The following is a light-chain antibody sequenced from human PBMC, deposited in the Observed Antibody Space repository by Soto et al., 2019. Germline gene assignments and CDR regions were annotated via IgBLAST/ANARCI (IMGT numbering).Light chain of an antibody. CDR3: KQYGTLPWT. CDR1: QSLVHSDGNTY. J-gene: IGKJ1*01. CDR2: DIS. V-gene: IGKV2-24*01. Sequence: DIVMTQTPLSSPVTLGQPASISCRSNQSLVHSDGNTYLSWLQQRPGQPPRLLIYDISNRVSGVPDRFSGSGSGADFTLTISRLEPEDFAVYYCKQYGTLPWTFGQGTKVDIK.